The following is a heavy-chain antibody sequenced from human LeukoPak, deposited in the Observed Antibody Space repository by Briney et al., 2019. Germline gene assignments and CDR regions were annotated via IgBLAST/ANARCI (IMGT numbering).Heavy chain of an antibody. CDR2: INHSGST. V-gene: IGHV4-34*01. Sequence: SETLSFTCAVYGGSFSGYYWSWIRQPPGKGLEWIGEINHSGSTNYNPSLKTRVTISVDTSKNQFSLKLSSVTAADAAVYYCAIRRGWELRGDYWGQGTLVTVSS. CDR3: AIRRGWELRGDY. D-gene: IGHD1-26*01. CDR1: GGSFSGYY. J-gene: IGHJ4*02.